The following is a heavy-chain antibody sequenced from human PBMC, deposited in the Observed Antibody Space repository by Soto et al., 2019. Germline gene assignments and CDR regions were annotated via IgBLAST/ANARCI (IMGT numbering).Heavy chain of an antibody. CDR1: GGTFSSYT. J-gene: IGHJ6*03. CDR3: ASYYYYGSGSYYSQYYYYMDV. Sequence: QVQLVQSGAEVKKPGSSVKVSCKASGGTFSSYTISWVRQAPGQGLEWMGRIIPILGIANYAQKFQGRVTITADKSTSTAYMELSSLRSEDTAVYYCASYYYYGSGSYYSQYYYYMDVWGKGTTVTVSS. CDR2: IIPILGIA. D-gene: IGHD3-10*01. V-gene: IGHV1-69*02.